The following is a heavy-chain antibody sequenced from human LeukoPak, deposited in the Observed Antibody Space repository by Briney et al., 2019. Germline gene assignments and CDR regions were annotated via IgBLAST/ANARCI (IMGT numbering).Heavy chain of an antibody. CDR1: GGSLSGYY. CDR2: INHSGST. CDR3: ARLYYYGSGSYSLYYYFDY. Sequence: SETLSLTCAVYGGSLSGYYWSWIRQPPGKGLEWTGEINHSGSTNYNPSLKSRVTISVDTSKNQFSLKLSSVTAADTAVYYCARLYYYGSGSYSLYYYFDYWGQGTLVTVSS. D-gene: IGHD3-10*01. J-gene: IGHJ4*02. V-gene: IGHV4-34*01.